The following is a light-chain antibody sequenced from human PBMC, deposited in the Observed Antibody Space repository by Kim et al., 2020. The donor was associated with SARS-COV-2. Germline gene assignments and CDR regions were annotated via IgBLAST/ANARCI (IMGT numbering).Light chain of an antibody. CDR1: QSVCST. J-gene: IGKJ4*01. Sequence: VSPGESATPSCGAVQSVCSTLAWYQQNTGQAPSLLIYGASTRATGIPARLSGSGSGTEFTFTISSLQSEDFAVYYCQQYNNWPDSFGGGTKVDIK. CDR2: GAS. CDR3: QQYNNWPDS. V-gene: IGKV3-15*01.